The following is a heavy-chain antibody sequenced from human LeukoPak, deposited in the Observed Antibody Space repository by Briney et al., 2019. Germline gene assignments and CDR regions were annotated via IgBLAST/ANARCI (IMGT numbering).Heavy chain of an antibody. Sequence: GGSLGLSCAASGFTFSKYWMSWVRQAPGKGLEWVANIKYDGIEKYYMDSVRGRFTIARDNAKNSLFLQMNSLRAEDTAVYYCPRDLVTVPSGDWFDPWGQGTLVTVSA. CDR3: PRDLVTVPSGDWFDP. CDR1: GFTFSKYW. D-gene: IGHD2-2*01. V-gene: IGHV3-7*01. CDR2: IKYDGIEK. J-gene: IGHJ5*02.